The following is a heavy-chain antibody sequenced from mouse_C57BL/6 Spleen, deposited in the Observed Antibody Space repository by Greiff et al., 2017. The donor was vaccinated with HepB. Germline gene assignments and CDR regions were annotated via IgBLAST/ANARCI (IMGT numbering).Heavy chain of an antibody. CDR1: GYAFTNYL. Sequence: VQLQESGAELVRPGTSVKVSCKASGYAFTNYLIEWVKQRPGQGLEWIGVINPGSGGTKYNEKFKGKATLTADKSSSTAYMQLSSLTSEDSAVYFCAREGGYDGYYEAYWGQGTLVTVSA. J-gene: IGHJ3*01. CDR3: AREGGYDGYYEAY. V-gene: IGHV1-54*01. D-gene: IGHD2-3*01. CDR2: INPGSGGT.